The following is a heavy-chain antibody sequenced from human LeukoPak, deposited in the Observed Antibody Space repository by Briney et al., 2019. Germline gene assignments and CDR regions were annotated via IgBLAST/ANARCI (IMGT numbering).Heavy chain of an antibody. J-gene: IGHJ4*02. V-gene: IGHV3-48*03. D-gene: IGHD3-22*01. Sequence: PGGSLRLSCAASGFTFVSYEMNWVRQAPGKGLEWVSYISSSGSTIYYADSVKGRFAISRDNAKNSLYLQMNILRAEDTTVYYCARGGVYYDSSGLDYWGQGTLVTVSS. CDR1: GFTFVSYE. CDR2: ISSSGSTI. CDR3: ARGGVYYDSSGLDY.